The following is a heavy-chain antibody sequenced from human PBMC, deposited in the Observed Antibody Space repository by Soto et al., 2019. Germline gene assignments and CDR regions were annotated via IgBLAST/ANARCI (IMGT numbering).Heavy chain of an antibody. D-gene: IGHD2-15*01. J-gene: IGHJ5*02. V-gene: IGHV1-3*01. CDR1: GYTFTRYT. CDR2: INPDNGNT. CDR3: ARGIATGQLDP. Sequence: QVQLVQSGAEVKKPGASVKISCKASGYTFTRYTMNWVRQAPGQRLEWMGWINPDNGNTKSSQKFQDRVIITRDTSASTAYIDLSSLRSEDTAVYYCARGIATGQLDPWGQGTLVIVSS.